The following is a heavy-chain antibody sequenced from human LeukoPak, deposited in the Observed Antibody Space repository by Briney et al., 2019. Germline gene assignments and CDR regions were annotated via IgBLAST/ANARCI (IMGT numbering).Heavy chain of an antibody. J-gene: IGHJ4*02. Sequence: SETLSLTCAVYGGSFSGYYWSWIRQPPGKGLEWIGYIYYSGSTNYNPSLKSRVTISVDTSKNQFSLKLSSVTAANTAVYYCARDLNYGDFPSDYWGQGTLVTVSS. CDR3: ARDLNYGDFPSDY. CDR2: IYYSGST. D-gene: IGHD4-17*01. V-gene: IGHV4-59*01. CDR1: GGSFSGYY.